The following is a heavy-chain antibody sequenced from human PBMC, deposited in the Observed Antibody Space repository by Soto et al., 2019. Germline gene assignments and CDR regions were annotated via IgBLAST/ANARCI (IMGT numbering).Heavy chain of an antibody. CDR3: ARGPAAGFTYYYYSMDV. Sequence: PSETLSLTCTVSGGSISSYYWSWIPQPAGKGLEWIGRIYTSGSTNYNPSLKSRVTMSVDTSKNQFSLKLSSVTAADTAVYYCARGPAAGFTYYYYSMDVWGQGTTVTVSS. J-gene: IGHJ6*02. CDR1: GGSISSYY. V-gene: IGHV4-4*07. D-gene: IGHD6-13*01. CDR2: IYTSGST.